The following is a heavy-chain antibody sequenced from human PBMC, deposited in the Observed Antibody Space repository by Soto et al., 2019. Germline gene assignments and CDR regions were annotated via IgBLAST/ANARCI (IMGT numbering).Heavy chain of an antibody. CDR2: IYHSGST. J-gene: IGHJ4*02. Sequence: QVQLQESGPGLVKPSGTLSLTCAVSGGSISSSNWWSWVRQPPGKGLEWIGEIYHSGSTNYNPSLKSRXXIXVXXSKSPFSLKQSSVTAADTAVYYCARCIAAAGPIDYWGQGTLVTVSS. V-gene: IGHV4-4*02. D-gene: IGHD6-13*01. CDR3: ARCIAAAGPIDY. CDR1: GGSISSSNW.